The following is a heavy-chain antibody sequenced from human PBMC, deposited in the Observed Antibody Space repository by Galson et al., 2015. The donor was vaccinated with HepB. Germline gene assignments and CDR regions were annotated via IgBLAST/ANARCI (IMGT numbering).Heavy chain of an antibody. CDR3: ARTGIAAAGFDY. D-gene: IGHD6-13*01. Sequence: CAISGDSVSSNSAAWNWIRQPPSRGLEWLGRTYYRSKWYNDYAVSVKGRITINPDTSKNQFSLQLNSVTPEDTAVYYCARTGIAAAGFDYWGQGTLVTVSS. CDR1: GDSVSSNSAA. J-gene: IGHJ4*02. CDR2: TYYRSKWYN. V-gene: IGHV6-1*01.